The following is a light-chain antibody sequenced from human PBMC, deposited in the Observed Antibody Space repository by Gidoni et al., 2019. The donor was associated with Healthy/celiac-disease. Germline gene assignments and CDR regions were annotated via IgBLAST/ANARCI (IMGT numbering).Light chain of an antibody. CDR2: GAS. CDR1: QSVSSN. Sequence: DTVMTQSPATLSVSPGERATLSGRASQSVSSNVAWDQQKPGQAPRLLIYGASPRATGIPARFSGSGSGPEFTLTISSLQSEDFAVYYCQQYNNWPPLTFGGGTKVEIK. J-gene: IGKJ4*01. CDR3: QQYNNWPPLT. V-gene: IGKV3-15*01.